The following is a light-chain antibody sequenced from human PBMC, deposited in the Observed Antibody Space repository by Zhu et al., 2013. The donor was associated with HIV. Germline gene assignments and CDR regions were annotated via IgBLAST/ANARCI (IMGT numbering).Light chain of an antibody. Sequence: DIVMTQSPDSLAVSLGERATIYCKSSQSVLYSSNNKNYLAWYQQKPGQPPKLLISWASTRESGVPDRFSGSGSGTDFTLTISSLQAEDVAVYYCQQYYSTPCSFGQGSSLEIK. J-gene: IGKJ2*04. CDR2: WAS. CDR3: QQYYSTPCS. CDR1: QSVLYSSNNKNY. V-gene: IGKV4-1*01.